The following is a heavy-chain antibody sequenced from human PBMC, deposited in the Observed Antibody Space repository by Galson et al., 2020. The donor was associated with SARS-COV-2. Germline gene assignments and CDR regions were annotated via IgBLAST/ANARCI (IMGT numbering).Heavy chain of an antibody. Sequence: GESLKISCAASGFTFSSYAMHWVRQAPGKGLEWVAVISYDGSNKYYADSVKGRFTISRDNSKNTLYLQMNSPRAEDTAVYYCARGPPTDPITMIVVVTIGVSGGMDVWGQGTTVTVSS. D-gene: IGHD3-22*01. J-gene: IGHJ6*02. CDR3: ARGPPTDPITMIVVVTIGVSGGMDV. V-gene: IGHV3-30*04. CDR2: ISYDGSNK. CDR1: GFTFSSYA.